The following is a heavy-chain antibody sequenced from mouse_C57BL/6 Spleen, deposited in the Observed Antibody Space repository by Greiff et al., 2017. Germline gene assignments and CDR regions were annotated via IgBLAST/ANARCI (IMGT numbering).Heavy chain of an antibody. Sequence: EVKLEESGPGLAKPSQTLSLTCSVTGYSITSDYWNWIRKFPGNKLEYMGYISYSGSTYYNPSLKSRISITRDTSKNQYYLQLNSVTTEDTATYYCARSTMVTTDSWYFDVWGTGTTVTVSS. CDR1: GYSITSDY. D-gene: IGHD2-2*01. CDR3: ARSTMVTTDSWYFDV. J-gene: IGHJ1*03. CDR2: ISYSGST. V-gene: IGHV3-8*01.